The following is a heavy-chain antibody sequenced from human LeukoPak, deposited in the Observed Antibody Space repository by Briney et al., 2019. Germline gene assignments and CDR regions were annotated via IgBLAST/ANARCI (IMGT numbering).Heavy chain of an antibody. D-gene: IGHD5-24*01. CDR2: IYHSGST. CDR3: AGEMATIIRLNAFDI. CDR1: GYSISSGYY. Sequence: LETLSLTCTVSGYSISSGYYWGWIRQPPGKGLEWIGSIYHSGSTYYNPSLKSRVTISVDTSKNQFSLKLSSVTAADTAVYYCAGEMATIIRLNAFDIWGQGTMVTVSS. J-gene: IGHJ3*02. V-gene: IGHV4-38-2*02.